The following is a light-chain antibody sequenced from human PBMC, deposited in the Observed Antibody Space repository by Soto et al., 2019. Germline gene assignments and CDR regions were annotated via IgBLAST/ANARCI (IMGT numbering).Light chain of an antibody. V-gene: IGLV1-44*01. CDR1: RSSIGSNP. J-gene: IGLJ1*01. CDR3: AAWDASLGGFYV. Sequence: QSVLTQPPSASGTPGQRVTISCSGHRSSIGSNPVNWYQHLPGMAPKLLTYSNNHRPSGVPERFSASKAGASASLAISGLQSEDEGDYYCAAWDASLGGFYVFGSGTKVTVL. CDR2: SNN.